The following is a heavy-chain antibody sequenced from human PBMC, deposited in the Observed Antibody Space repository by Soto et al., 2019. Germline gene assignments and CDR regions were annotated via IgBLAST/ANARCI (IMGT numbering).Heavy chain of an antibody. CDR1: GFTFSSYA. CDR2: ISYDGNNK. CDR3: AKSVRYYDSSGYYPLDY. Sequence: GGSLRLSCAASGFTFSSYAMHWVRQAPGKGLECVAVISYDGNNKYYADSVKGRFTISRDNSGNTLDLQMNSLRVEDTAVYYYAKSVRYYDSSGYYPLDYWGQGTVVTVSS. D-gene: IGHD3-22*01. V-gene: IGHV3-30*04. J-gene: IGHJ4*02.